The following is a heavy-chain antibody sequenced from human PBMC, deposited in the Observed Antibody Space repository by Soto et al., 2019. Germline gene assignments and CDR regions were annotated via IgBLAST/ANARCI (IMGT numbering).Heavy chain of an antibody. J-gene: IGHJ6*02. Sequence: QVQLQQWGAEVLKPSETLSLTCVVNGGSFSGYYWSWIRQSPGKGLEWIGEINDSGITDSNPSLESRVTISVDMSKNPFSLNLKSVTDANSAVYHCARGRSSVPDRRGIGYYGLDVWGQGTTVTVSS. CDR1: GGSFSGYY. D-gene: IGHD6-6*01. V-gene: IGHV4-34*01. CDR3: ARGRSSVPDRRGIGYYGLDV. CDR2: INDSGIT.